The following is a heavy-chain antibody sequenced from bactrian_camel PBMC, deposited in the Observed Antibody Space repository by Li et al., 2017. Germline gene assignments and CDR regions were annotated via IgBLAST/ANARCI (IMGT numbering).Heavy chain of an antibody. CDR1: GYTLGNIC. D-gene: IGHD3*01. J-gene: IGHJ4*01. Sequence: QVQLVESGGGSVQAGGSLRLSCIVSGYTLGNICIGWFRQSLGKGPKGVATIDSAGTTTYADSVKGRFTISSDNAKNTLYLQMDSLKPEDTAMYYCAGRSNLFSRVCPVEARQFQNWGQGTQVTVS. CDR2: IDSAGTT. CDR3: AGRSNLFSRVCPVEARQFQN. V-gene: IGHV3S53*01.